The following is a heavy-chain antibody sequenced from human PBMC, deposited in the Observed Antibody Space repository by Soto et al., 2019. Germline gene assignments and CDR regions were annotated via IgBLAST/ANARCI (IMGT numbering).Heavy chain of an antibody. CDR2: IWDDGTIT. Sequence: QVQLVASGGGVAQPGRSLRLSCAASGLGFNYYGMHWVRQAPVKGPEWVAVIWDDGTITYYADSVKGRLTVSRDNSKNTLYLQMNSLRVEDTAVYYCAGPTQGGGLFLEWLVRGQGTTVTVSS. CDR1: GLGFNYYG. D-gene: IGHD3-3*01. J-gene: IGHJ6*02. CDR3: AGPTQGGGLFLEWLV. V-gene: IGHV3-33*01.